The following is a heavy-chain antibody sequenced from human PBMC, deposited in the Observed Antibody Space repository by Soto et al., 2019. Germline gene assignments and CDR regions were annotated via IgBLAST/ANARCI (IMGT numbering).Heavy chain of an antibody. CDR3: AKLRTITTGASDF. J-gene: IGHJ4*02. CDR2: LGGGGGST. D-gene: IGHD1-1*01. V-gene: IGHV3-23*01. Sequence: EVQLLESGGGLVQPGGSLRLSFPPSGFTFTSNAMSGFRQAPGKGREWVSALGGGGGSTYYADSVKGRFTISRDNSKNTLYLEMNSLRAEDTAIYYCAKLRTITTGASDFWGQGTLVTVSS. CDR1: GFTFTSNA.